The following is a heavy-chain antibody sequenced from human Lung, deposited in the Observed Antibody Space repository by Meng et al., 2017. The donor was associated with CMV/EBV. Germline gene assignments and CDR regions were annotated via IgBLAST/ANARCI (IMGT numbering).Heavy chain of an antibody. CDR1: GGSISSSSYY. J-gene: IGHJ4*02. D-gene: IGHD5-24*01. CDR2: IYFSGNT. Sequence: QPQMQESGQGQVQPSETLSLTCSVSGGSISSSSYYWGWIRQSPGKGLEWIGSIYFSGNTYYNPSLKSRVTMSVGTAQNKFSLTLRSVTAADTAVYYCVTETGYNYDNWGQGALVTVSS. V-gene: IGHV4-39*07. CDR3: VTETGYNYDN.